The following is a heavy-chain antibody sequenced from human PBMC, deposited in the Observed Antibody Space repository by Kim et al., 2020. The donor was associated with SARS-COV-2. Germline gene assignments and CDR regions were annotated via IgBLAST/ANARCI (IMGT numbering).Heavy chain of an antibody. CDR1: GGTFSSYA. D-gene: IGHD3-22*01. CDR2: IIPIFGTA. CDR3: AIPPVFDSSGYFSPPRLDY. Sequence: SVKVSCKASGGTFSSYAISWVRQAPGQGLEWMGGIIPIFGTANYAQKFQGRVTITADESTSTAYMELSSLRSEDTAVYYCAIPPVFDSSGYFSPPRLDYWGQGTLVTVSS. J-gene: IGHJ4*02. V-gene: IGHV1-69*13.